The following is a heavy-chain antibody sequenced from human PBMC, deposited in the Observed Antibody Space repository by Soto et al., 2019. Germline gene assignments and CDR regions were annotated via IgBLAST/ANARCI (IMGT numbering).Heavy chain of an antibody. V-gene: IGHV3-48*01. CDR1: GFTFSSYS. CDR3: ARVSLYSCSPYYYYYYMDV. J-gene: IGHJ6*03. D-gene: IGHD6-6*01. Sequence: EVQLVESGGGLVQPGGSLRLSCAASGFTFSSYSMNWVRQAPGKGLEWVSYISSSSSTIYYADSVKGRFTISRDNAKNSLYLQMNSLRAEDTAVYYCARVSLYSCSPYYYYYYMDVWGKGTTVTVSS. CDR2: ISSSSSTI.